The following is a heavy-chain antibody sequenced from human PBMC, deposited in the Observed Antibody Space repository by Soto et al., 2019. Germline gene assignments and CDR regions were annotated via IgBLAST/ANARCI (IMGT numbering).Heavy chain of an antibody. CDR3: AREGRAPYYYGSGSYYKTRNWFDP. J-gene: IGHJ5*02. CDR1: GGSFSGYY. D-gene: IGHD3-10*01. CDR2: INHSGST. V-gene: IGHV4-34*01. Sequence: LSLTCAVYGGSFSGYYWSWIRQPPGKGLEWIGEINHSGSTNYNPSLKSRVTISVDTSKNQFSLKLSSVTAADTAVYYCAREGRAPYYYGSGSYYKTRNWFDPWGQGTLVTVSS.